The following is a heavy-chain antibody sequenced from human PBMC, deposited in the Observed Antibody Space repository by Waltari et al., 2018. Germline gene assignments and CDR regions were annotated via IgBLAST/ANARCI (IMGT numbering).Heavy chain of an antibody. CDR2: ISNSSSYI. J-gene: IGHJ4*02. CDR3: ARDSVAAAGFDY. Sequence: EVQLVESGGGLVKPGGSLRLHCAASGFTLGTYILNWVRQAPGKWLEWVSSISNSSSYIYYADSVKGRITISRDNAKNSLYLQMNSLRAEDTAVYYCARDSVAAAGFDYWGQGTLVTVSS. D-gene: IGHD6-13*01. V-gene: IGHV3-21*01. CDR1: GFTLGTYI.